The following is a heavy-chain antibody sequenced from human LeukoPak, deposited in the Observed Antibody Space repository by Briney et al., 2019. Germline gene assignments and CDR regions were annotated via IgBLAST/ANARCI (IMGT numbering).Heavy chain of an antibody. CDR3: ARDSGMDYYDSSGYYYVLLRN. Sequence: LGASVKVSCKASGYTFTGYYMHWVRQAPGQGLEWMGWINPNSGGTNYTQKFQGRVTMTRDTSISTTYMELSRLRSDDTPVYYCARDSGMDYYDSSGYYYVLLRNWGQGTLITVSS. J-gene: IGHJ4*02. CDR2: INPNSGGT. V-gene: IGHV1-2*03. CDR1: GYTFTGYY. D-gene: IGHD3-22*01.